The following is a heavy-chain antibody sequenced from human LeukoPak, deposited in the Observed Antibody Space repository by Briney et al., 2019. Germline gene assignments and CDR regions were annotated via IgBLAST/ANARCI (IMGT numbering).Heavy chain of an antibody. CDR1: GYTFTSYY. J-gene: IGHJ4*02. CDR3: ARDFVRATSFPDY. CDR2: INPSGGST. D-gene: IGHD1-26*01. V-gene: IGHV1-46*01. Sequence: ASVKVSCKASGYTFTSYYMHWVRQAPGQGLEWMGIINPSGGSTSYAQKFQGRVTMTRGTSTSTVYMELSSLRSGDTAVYYCARDFVRATSFPDYWGQGTLVTVSS.